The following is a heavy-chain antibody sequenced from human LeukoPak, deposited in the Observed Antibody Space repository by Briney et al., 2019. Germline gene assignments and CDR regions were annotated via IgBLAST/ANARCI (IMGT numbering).Heavy chain of an antibody. Sequence: ASVKVSCKASGYTLTSYYMHWVRQAPGQGPEWMGVINPSGGRTTSYAQKIQGRVTMTRDTSMSTVNMELSSLRSEGTAVYYCARGTLRYFDFWGQGTLVTVSS. J-gene: IGHJ4*02. CDR3: ARGTLRYFDF. D-gene: IGHD3-9*01. CDR2: INPSGGRT. V-gene: IGHV1-46*01. CDR1: GYTLTSYY.